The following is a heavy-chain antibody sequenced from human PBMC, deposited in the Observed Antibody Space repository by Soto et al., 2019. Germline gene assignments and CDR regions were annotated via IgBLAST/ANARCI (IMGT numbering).Heavy chain of an antibody. J-gene: IGHJ3*01. V-gene: IGHV3-74*01. D-gene: IGHD3-10*01. CDR3: VRGIPGHYGSDV. Sequence: EVQLVXXXGXXVQXXXSXXLXXEASXFTXXNYWMHWVXQVPGXGLVWVSRIKGDVSTMNYADSVKGRFTIXXXXXXXXXXXXXXXXGAEDTAVYYCVRGIPGHYGSDVWGQGTMVTVXS. CDR2: IKGDVSTM. CDR1: XFTXXNYW.